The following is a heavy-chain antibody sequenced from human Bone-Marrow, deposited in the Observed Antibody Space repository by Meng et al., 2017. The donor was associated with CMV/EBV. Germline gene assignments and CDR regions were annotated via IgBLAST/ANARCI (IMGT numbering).Heavy chain of an antibody. CDR2: ISSDSDTI. Sequence: GESLKISCAASGCGFRDDSMAWVRRAPGKGLQWVSYISSDSDTIYYGNSVEGRFTISRDNSKNSVYLQMNSLRADDTAVYYCARDVSDEILPVHLHSNAMDVWGEGTAVTVSS. CDR1: GCGFRDDS. CDR3: ARDVSDEILPVHLHSNAMDV. V-gene: IGHV3-48*04. J-gene: IGHJ6*04. D-gene: IGHD2-15*01.